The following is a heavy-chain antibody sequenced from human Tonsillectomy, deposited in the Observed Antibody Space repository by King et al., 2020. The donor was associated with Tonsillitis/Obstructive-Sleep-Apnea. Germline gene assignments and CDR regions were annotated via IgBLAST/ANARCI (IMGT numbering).Heavy chain of an antibody. CDR1: GGSFSGYY. Sequence: LQQWGAGLLKPSETLSLTCAVYGGSFSGYYWSWIRQPPGKGLEWIGDINHSGSSNYNLSLKSRVTISVDTSKNQFSLKLSSVTAADTAVDYCAEQKAGTTYGYAFDIWGQGTMVTVSS. D-gene: IGHD1-1*01. CDR2: INHSGSS. CDR3: AEQKAGTTYGYAFDI. V-gene: IGHV4-34*01. J-gene: IGHJ3*02.